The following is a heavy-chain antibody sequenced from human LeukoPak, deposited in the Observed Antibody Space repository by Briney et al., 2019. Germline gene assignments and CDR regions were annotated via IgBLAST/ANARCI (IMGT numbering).Heavy chain of an antibody. CDR2: INPNSGGT. V-gene: IGHV1-2*06. J-gene: IGHJ1*01. CDR3: ARDKSSGWHGVHQH. D-gene: IGHD6-19*01. CDR1: GYTFTGYY. Sequence: ASVKVSCKASGYTFTGYYMHWVRQAPGQGLEWMGRINPNSGGTNYAQKFQGRVTMTRDTSISTAYMELSRLRSDDTAVYYYARDKSSGWHGVHQHWGQGTLVTVSS.